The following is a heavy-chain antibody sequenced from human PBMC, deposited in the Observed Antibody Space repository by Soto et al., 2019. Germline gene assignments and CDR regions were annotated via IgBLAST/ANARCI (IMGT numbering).Heavy chain of an antibody. CDR1: GFTFSSYW. D-gene: IGHD5-18*01. CDR3: ARARVDTAMVQRLYYFDY. Sequence: GGSLRLSCAASGFTFSSYWMSWVRQAPGKGLEWVANIKQDGSEKYYVDSVKGRFTISRDNAKNSLYLQMNSLRAEDTAVYYCARARVDTAMVQRLYYFDYWGQGTLVTVSS. CDR2: IKQDGSEK. V-gene: IGHV3-7*05. J-gene: IGHJ4*02.